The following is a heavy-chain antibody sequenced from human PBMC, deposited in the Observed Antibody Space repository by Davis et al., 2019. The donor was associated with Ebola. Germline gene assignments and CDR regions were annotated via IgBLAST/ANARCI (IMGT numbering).Heavy chain of an antibody. CDR1: GFTFSSTW. J-gene: IGHJ4*02. D-gene: IGHD6-13*01. Sequence: GESLKISCAASGFTFSSTWMNWLRQAPGKAPEWVPVLYSGGTTSYADSVKGRFTISRDDSKNTLFLQMNSLRDEDTGVYYCARIIAASAPFDYRGQGTPVTVSS. V-gene: IGHV3-66*01. CDR3: ARIIAASAPFDY. CDR2: LYSGGTT.